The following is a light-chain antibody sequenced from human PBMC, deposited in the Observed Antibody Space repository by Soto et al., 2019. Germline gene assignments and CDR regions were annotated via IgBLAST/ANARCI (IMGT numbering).Light chain of an antibody. CDR3: QQYGTSPIT. CDR1: QTVTNSY. J-gene: IGKJ5*01. CDR2: GAS. Sequence: EIVLTQSPGTLSLSPGERATLSCRASQTVTNSYLAWYQQKPGQAPRLLIYGASSRATGIPARFSGSGSGTDFTLIISRLEPEDFAVYYCQQYGTSPITFGQGARLEIK. V-gene: IGKV3-20*01.